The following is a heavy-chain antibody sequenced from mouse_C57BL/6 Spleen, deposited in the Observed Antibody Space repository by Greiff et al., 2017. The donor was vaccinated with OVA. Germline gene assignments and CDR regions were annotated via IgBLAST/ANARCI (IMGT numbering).Heavy chain of an antibody. CDR3: ARRSRGRFYLDY. CDR2: INPNNGGT. CDR1: GYTFTDYY. J-gene: IGHJ2*01. D-gene: IGHD3-3*01. Sequence: VQLQQSGPELVKPGASVKISCKASGYTFTDYYMNWVKQSHGKSLEWIGDINPNNGGTSSNQKFKGKATLTVAKSSSTAYMALRSLTSEDSAVEYCARRSRGRFYLDYWGQGTTLTVSS. V-gene: IGHV1-26*01.